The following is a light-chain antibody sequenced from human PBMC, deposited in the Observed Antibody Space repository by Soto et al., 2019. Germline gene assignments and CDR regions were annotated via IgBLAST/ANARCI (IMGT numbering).Light chain of an antibody. CDR3: QHYDSLPIT. Sequence: EIVLTKSPGTLSLSPVGRATVSCRASPSVSSSYLAWYQQKPGQPPRLLIYGASSRATGIPDRFSGSGSGTDFTLTISRLEPEDFAVFYCQHYDSLPITFGQGTRLEIK. J-gene: IGKJ5*01. CDR2: GAS. V-gene: IGKV3-20*01. CDR1: PSVSSSY.